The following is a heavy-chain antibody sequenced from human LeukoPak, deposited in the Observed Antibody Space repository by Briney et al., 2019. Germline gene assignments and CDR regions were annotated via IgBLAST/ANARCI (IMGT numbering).Heavy chain of an antibody. CDR1: GESVSSNSAA. D-gene: IGHD4-17*01. V-gene: IGHV6-1*01. J-gene: IGHJ5*02. CDR2: TYYRSKWYN. Sequence: SQTLSLTCAISGESVSSNSAAWNWIRQSPSRGLEWLGRTYYRSKWYNDYAVSVKSRITINPDISKNQFSLQLNSVTPEDTAVYYCARVGRGDYGSWFDPWGQGTLVTVSS. CDR3: ARVGRGDYGSWFDP.